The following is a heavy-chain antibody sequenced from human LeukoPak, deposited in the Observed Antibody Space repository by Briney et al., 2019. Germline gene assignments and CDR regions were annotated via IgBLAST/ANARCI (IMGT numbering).Heavy chain of an antibody. CDR2: INPNSGGT. D-gene: IGHD1-26*01. CDR3: ARDRGSYYPFDY. V-gene: IGHV1-2*02. J-gene: IGHJ4*02. CDR1: GYTFTGYY. Sequence: ASVKVSCKASGYTFTGYYMHWVRQAPGQGLEWMGWINPNSGGTNYAQKFQGRVTMTRDTSISTAYMELNSLRSEDTAVYYCARDRGSYYPFDYWGQGTLVTVSS.